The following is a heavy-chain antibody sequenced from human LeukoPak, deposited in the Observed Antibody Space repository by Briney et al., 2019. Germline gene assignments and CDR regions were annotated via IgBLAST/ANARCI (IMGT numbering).Heavy chain of an antibody. J-gene: IGHJ6*03. CDR3: ARDYPRYYPFYYYYYMDV. Sequence: ASVKVSCKASGYTFTSYAMNWVRQAPGQGLEWMGWINTNTGNPTYAQGFTGRFVFSLDTSVSTAYLQISSLKAADTAVYYCARDYPRYYPFYYYYYMDVWGKGTTVTVSS. V-gene: IGHV7-4-1*02. CDR2: INTNTGNP. CDR1: GYTFTSYA. D-gene: IGHD2/OR15-2a*01.